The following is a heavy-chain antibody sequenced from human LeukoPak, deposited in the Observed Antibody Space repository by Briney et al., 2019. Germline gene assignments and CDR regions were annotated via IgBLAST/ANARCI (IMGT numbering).Heavy chain of an antibody. V-gene: IGHV3-33*01. CDR3: ARDPSGSYYGRASIGYYFDY. CDR2: IWYDGSNK. CDR1: GFIFSSYG. D-gene: IGHD1-26*01. Sequence: PGRSLRLSCAASGFIFSSYGMHWVRQAPGKGLEGVEVIWYDGSNKCYADSVKGRFTISRDNSKNTLYLQTNSLSAEDTAVYYCARDPSGSYYGRASIGYYFDYWGQGTLVTVSS. J-gene: IGHJ4*02.